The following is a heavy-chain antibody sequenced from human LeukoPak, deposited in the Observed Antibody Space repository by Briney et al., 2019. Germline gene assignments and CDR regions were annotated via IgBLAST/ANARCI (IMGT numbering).Heavy chain of an antibody. D-gene: IGHD1-26*01. Sequence: SETLSLTCAVYGGSFSSYYWSWIRQPPGKGLEWIGEINHSGSTTYKPSLKSRVTISLDTSKNQFSLKLSSVTAADTAVYYCARDGRFPPEVLPRYFDYWGQGTLVTVSS. CDR2: INHSGST. J-gene: IGHJ4*02. CDR1: GGSFSSYY. V-gene: IGHV4-34*01. CDR3: ARDGRFPPEVLPRYFDY.